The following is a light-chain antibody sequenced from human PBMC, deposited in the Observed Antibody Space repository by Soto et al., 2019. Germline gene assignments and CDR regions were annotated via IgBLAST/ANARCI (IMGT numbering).Light chain of an antibody. CDR1: QGISRY. CDR2: AAS. Sequence: IQLTQSPSSLSASVGYSVTITCRASQGISRYLSWYQQKPGRAPKLLISAASTLQSGVPARFSGSGSGTDFTLSINSLQHEDFATYYCQQLNTYPVTFGGGTKVDIK. V-gene: IGKV1-9*01. J-gene: IGKJ4*01. CDR3: QQLNTYPVT.